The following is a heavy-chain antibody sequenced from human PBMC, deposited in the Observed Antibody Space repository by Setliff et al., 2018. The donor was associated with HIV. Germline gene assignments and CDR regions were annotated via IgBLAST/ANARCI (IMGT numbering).Heavy chain of an antibody. CDR2: ISYDGSNK. Sequence: LRLSCAASGFTFSSYAMHWVRQAPGKGLEWVAVISYDGSNKYYADSVKGRFTISRDNSKNTLYLQMNSLRAEDTAVYYWAREEGNTPTAYYLHYWGQGTLVTVSS. CDR3: AREEGNTPTAYYLHY. CDR1: GFTFSSYA. D-gene: IGHD3-10*01. J-gene: IGHJ4*02. V-gene: IGHV3-30*04.